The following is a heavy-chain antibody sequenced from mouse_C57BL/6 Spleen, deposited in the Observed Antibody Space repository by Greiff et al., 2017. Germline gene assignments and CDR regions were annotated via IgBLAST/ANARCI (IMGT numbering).Heavy chain of an antibody. J-gene: IGHJ2*01. Sequence: EVQLVESGPGLVKPSQSLSLTCSVTGYSITSGYYWNWIRQFPGNKLEWMGYISYDGSNNYNPSLKNRISITRDTSKNQFFLKLNSVTTEDTATYYCARENDYYYFDYRGQGTTRTVPS. CDR1: GYSITSGYY. CDR3: ARENDYYYFDY. D-gene: IGHD2-4*01. CDR2: ISYDGSN. V-gene: IGHV3-6*01.